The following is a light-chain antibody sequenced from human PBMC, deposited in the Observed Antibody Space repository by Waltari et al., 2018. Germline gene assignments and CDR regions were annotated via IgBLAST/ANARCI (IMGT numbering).Light chain of an antibody. Sequence: EIVLTQSPGTLSLSPGERAILSCRASQSVGRTLAWYQQTPGQAPRLLIYGASNRATGIPDRFSGSGSGTDFSLTISRLEPEDFSVYYCQHYVRLPVTFGQGTRVEI. CDR3: QHYVRLPVT. J-gene: IGKJ1*01. V-gene: IGKV3-20*01. CDR2: GAS. CDR1: QSVGRT.